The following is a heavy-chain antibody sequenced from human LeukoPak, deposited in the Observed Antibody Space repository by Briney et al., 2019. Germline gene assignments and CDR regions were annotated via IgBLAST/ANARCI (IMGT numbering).Heavy chain of an antibody. J-gene: IGHJ4*02. D-gene: IGHD1-26*01. CDR3: AKGLYTGSYFTSDY. Sequence: PGGSLRLSCAASGFTFSSYTMTWVRQAPGKGLEWVPAIVGSGGSTFYADSVKGRFTISRDNSKNTLFLQMNSLRAEDTAVYYCAKGLYTGSYFTSDYWGQGTLVTVSS. V-gene: IGHV3-23*01. CDR2: IVGSGGST. CDR1: GFTFSSYT.